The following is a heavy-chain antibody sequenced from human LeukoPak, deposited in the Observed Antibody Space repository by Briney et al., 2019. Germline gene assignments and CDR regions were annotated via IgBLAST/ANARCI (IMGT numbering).Heavy chain of an antibody. D-gene: IGHD3-3*01. CDR2: FDPEDGET. CDR1: GYTLAELS. J-gene: IGHJ4*02. V-gene: IGHV1-24*01. CDR3: ATARPQNVRFLEWLPLFDY. Sequence: ASVKVSCKVSGYTLAELSMHWVRQALGKGLEWMGGFDPEDGETIYAQKFQGRVTMTEDTSTDTAYMELSSLRSEDTAVYYCATARPQNVRFLEWLPLFDYWGQGTLVTVSS.